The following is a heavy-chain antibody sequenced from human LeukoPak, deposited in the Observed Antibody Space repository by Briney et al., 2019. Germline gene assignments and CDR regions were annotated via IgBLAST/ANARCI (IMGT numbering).Heavy chain of an antibody. Sequence: GASVKVSCKASGYTFTSYGISWVRHAPGQGREWMGWISTYNGDTNYAQQLQGRVTMTTDTSTSTAYMELRSLRSDDTAVYYCARSPGGYYDILTGYYMVPYFDYWGQGTLVTVSS. CDR3: ARSPGGYYDILTGYYMVPYFDY. J-gene: IGHJ4*02. CDR1: GYTFTSYG. CDR2: ISTYNGDT. D-gene: IGHD3-9*01. V-gene: IGHV1-18*01.